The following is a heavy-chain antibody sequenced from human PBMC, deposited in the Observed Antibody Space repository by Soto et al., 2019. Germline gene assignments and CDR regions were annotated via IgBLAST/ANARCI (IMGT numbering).Heavy chain of an antibody. CDR1: GGSISSYY. CDR3: AREEYGSGSFDY. Sequence: SETLSLTCTVSGGSISSYYWSWIRQPPGKGLEWIGYIYYSGSTNYNPSLKSRVTISVDTSKNQFSLKLSSVTAADTAVYYCAREEYGSGSFDYWGQGTLVTVSS. J-gene: IGHJ4*02. V-gene: IGHV4-59*01. CDR2: IYYSGST. D-gene: IGHD3-10*01.